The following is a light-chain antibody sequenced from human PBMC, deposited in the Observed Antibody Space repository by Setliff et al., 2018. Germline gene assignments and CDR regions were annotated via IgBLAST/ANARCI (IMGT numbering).Light chain of an antibody. J-gene: IGLJ1*01. V-gene: IGLV2-11*01. CDR1: NNDVGAYNY. CDR2: DVT. Sequence: QSALTQPASVSGSPGQSVTISCTGTNNDVGAYNYVSWYQQHPGKAPKLMIYDVTKRPSGVPDRFSGSKSANTASLTISGLQAEDEADYYCSSYAGNFLFVFGIGTKVTVL. CDR3: SSYAGNFLFV.